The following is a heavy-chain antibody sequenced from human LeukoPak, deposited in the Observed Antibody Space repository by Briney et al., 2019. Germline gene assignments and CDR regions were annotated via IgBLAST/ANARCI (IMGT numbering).Heavy chain of an antibody. D-gene: IGHD4-17*01. CDR3: ARAGGSTVSHSDY. CDR2: ISSSTSYI. V-gene: IGHV3-21*01. J-gene: IGHJ4*02. CDR1: GFTFSSYS. Sequence: GGSLRLSCAASGFTFSSYSMNWVRQAPGKGLEWVSSISSSTSYIYYADSVKGRFTISKDNAKNSLYLQMNSLRAEDTAVYYCARAGGSTVSHSDYWGQGTLVTVSS.